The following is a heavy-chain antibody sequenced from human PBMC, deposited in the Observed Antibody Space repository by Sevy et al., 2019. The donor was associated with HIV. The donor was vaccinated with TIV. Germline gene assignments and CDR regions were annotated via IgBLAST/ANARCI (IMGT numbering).Heavy chain of an antibody. CDR2: IYDDGRNK. J-gene: IGHJ4*02. CDR3: ARDSNDYGDYRLSYYFDY. D-gene: IGHD4-17*01. Sequence: GGSLRLSCAASGFTFSSYAMSWVRQAPGKGLQWVAVIYDDGRNKYYADFVKGRFTMSRDNSKNTLHLQMNSLRAEDTALYYCARDSNDYGDYRLSYYFDYWGQGTLVTVSS. CDR1: GFTFSSYA. V-gene: IGHV3-33*08.